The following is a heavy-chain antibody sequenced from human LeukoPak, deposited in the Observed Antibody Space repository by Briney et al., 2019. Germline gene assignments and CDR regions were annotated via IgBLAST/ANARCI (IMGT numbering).Heavy chain of an antibody. CDR2: INPNSGGT. CDR3: ARDHSMITFGGVIVVKKFDY. D-gene: IGHD3-16*02. Sequence: SSVNVSCKPSVYTFTRYYMHGERQAPGQGREGMGWINPNSGGTNHAQKLQDRVTMTNYTAIRTAYMELRRLRSDDTAVYYRARDHSMITFGGVIVVKKFDYWGQGTLVTLSS. J-gene: IGHJ4*02. CDR1: VYTFTRYY. V-gene: IGHV1-2*02.